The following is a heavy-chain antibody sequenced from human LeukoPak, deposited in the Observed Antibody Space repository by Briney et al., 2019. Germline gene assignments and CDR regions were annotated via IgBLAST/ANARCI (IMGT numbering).Heavy chain of an antibody. V-gene: IGHV4-34*01. CDR1: GGSFSTYY. D-gene: IGHD3-9*01. Sequence: SETLSLTCAVYGGSFSTYYWSWIRQPPGKGLEWIGEINHSGSTNYNPSLKSRVTISVDTSKNQFSLKLSSVTAADTAVYYCAREKRYNDLLTGYYSFDYWGQGTLVPVSS. CDR3: AREKRYNDLLTGYYSFDY. CDR2: INHSGST. J-gene: IGHJ4*02.